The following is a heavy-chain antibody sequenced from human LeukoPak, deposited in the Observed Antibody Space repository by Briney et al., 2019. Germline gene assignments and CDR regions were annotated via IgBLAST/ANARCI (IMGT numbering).Heavy chain of an antibody. J-gene: IGHJ4*02. CDR3: ARHADSGFGELAFNY. CDR1: GGSFSGYY. Sequence: PSETLSLTCAVYGGSFSGYYWSWIRQPPGKGLERIGEINHSGSTNYNPSLKSRVTISVDTSKNQFSLKLSSVTAADTAVYYCARHADSGFGELAFNYWGQGTLVTVSS. V-gene: IGHV4-34*01. D-gene: IGHD3-10*01. CDR2: INHSGST.